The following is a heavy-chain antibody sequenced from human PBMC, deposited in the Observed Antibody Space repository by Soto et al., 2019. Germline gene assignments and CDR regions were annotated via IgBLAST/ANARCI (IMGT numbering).Heavy chain of an antibody. V-gene: IGHV1-2*04. D-gene: IGHD3-22*01. CDR1: GYTFTGYY. CDR2: INPNSGGT. Sequence: VASVKVSCKASGYTFTGYYMHWVRQAPGQGLEWMGWINPNSGGTNYAQKFQGWVTMTRDTSISTAYMELSRLRSDDTAVYYCARETGGGYYDSSGFDYWGQGTLVTVSS. J-gene: IGHJ4*02. CDR3: ARETGGGYYDSSGFDY.